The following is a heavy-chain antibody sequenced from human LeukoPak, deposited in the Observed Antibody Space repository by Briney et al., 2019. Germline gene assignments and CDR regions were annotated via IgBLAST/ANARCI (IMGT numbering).Heavy chain of an antibody. CDR1: GFTFSSYS. D-gene: IGHD3-22*01. V-gene: IGHV3-21*01. J-gene: IGHJ3*02. Sequence: PGGSLRLSCAASGFTFSSYSMNWVRQAPGKGLEWASSISSSSSYIYYADSVKGRFTISRDNAKNSLYLQMNSLRAEDTAVYYCARDPDYYDSSGPHRWDAFDIWGQGTMVTVSS. CDR3: ARDPDYYDSSGPHRWDAFDI. CDR2: ISSSSSYI.